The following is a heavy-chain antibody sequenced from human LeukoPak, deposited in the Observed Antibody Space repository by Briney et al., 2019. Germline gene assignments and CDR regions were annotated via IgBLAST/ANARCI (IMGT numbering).Heavy chain of an antibody. J-gene: IGHJ4*02. D-gene: IGHD4-23*01. Sequence: PGGSLRLSCAASGFTFNTYAMTWVRQAPGKGLEWVSTISGSGTKTYYADSVKGRFTISRDNSKNTLYLQMNSLRAEDTAVYFCARKLPDVLAPSAYWGQGTLVTVSS. V-gene: IGHV3-23*01. CDR1: GFTFNTYA. CDR2: ISGSGTKT. CDR3: ARKLPDVLAPSAY.